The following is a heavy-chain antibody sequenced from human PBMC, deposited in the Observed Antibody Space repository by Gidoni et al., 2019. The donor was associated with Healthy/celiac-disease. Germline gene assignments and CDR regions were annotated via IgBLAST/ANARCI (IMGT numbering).Heavy chain of an antibody. CDR2: INHSGST. V-gene: IGHV4-34*01. Sequence: QVQLQQWGAGLLKPSETLSLTCAVHGGSFSGYYWSWIRQPPGKGLEWIGEINHSGSTNYNPSLKSRVTISVDTSKNQFSLKLSSVTAADTAVYYCARGEANVDYDFWSGRTVYYYYGMDVWGQGTTVTVSS. J-gene: IGHJ6*02. CDR1: GGSFSGYY. CDR3: ARGEANVDYDFWSGRTVYYYYGMDV. D-gene: IGHD3-3*01.